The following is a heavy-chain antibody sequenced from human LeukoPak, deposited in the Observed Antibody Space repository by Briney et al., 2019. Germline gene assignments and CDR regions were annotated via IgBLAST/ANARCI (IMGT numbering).Heavy chain of an antibody. Sequence: PGGSLRLSCAASGFTFSSYAMGWVRQAPGKGLEWVSAISGSGGSTYYADSVKGRFTISRDNSKNTLYLQMNSLRAEDTAVYYCAREIGYSYGHGFDYWGQGTLVTVSS. V-gene: IGHV3-23*01. CDR2: ISGSGGST. J-gene: IGHJ4*02. CDR1: GFTFSSYA. D-gene: IGHD5-18*01. CDR3: AREIGYSYGHGFDY.